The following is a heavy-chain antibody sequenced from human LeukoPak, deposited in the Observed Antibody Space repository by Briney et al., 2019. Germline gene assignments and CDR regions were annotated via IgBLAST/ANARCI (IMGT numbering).Heavy chain of an antibody. CDR1: GYTFTGYY. Sequence: GASVKVSCKASGYTFTGYYIHWVRQAPGQGLEWMGWINPNSGDINSAQKFQGRVTMTRDTSISTAYMELSRLRSDDTAVYYCARLAGGLYQFDYWGQGALVTVSS. V-gene: IGHV1-2*02. CDR3: ARLAGGLYQFDY. J-gene: IGHJ4*02. CDR2: INPNSGDI. D-gene: IGHD2-2*01.